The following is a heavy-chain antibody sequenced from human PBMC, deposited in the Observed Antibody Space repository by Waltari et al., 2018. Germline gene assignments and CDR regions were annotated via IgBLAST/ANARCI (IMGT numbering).Heavy chain of an antibody. Sequence: QLQLQESGPGLVKPSGTLSLPCVASVDSLISNYFWSWVRQSPGKGLEWIGQVDRSGRTNYSPSFASRVIMSLDTSINHFSLNMHSATAADTAVYYCARDRGRGLYLDSWGRGILVSVSP. CDR2: VDRSGRT. J-gene: IGHJ4*02. D-gene: IGHD2-15*01. CDR1: VDSLISNYF. V-gene: IGHV4-4*02. CDR3: ARDRGRGLYLDS.